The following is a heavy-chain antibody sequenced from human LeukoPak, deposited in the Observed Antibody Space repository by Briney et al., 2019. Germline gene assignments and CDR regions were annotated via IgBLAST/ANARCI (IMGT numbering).Heavy chain of an antibody. CDR1: GYTFTSYD. Sequence: ASVKVSCKASGYTFTSYDINWVRQATGQGLEWMGWMNPNSGNTGYAQKFQGRVTMTRNTSISTAYMELSSLRSEDTAVYYCARRVVGALYYYYMDVWGKGTTVTVSS. D-gene: IGHD1-26*01. J-gene: IGHJ6*03. CDR3: ARRVVGALYYYYMDV. V-gene: IGHV1-8*01. CDR2: MNPNSGNT.